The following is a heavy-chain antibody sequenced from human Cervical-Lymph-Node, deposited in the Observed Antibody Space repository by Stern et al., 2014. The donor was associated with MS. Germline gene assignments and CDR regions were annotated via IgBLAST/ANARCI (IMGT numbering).Heavy chain of an antibody. D-gene: IGHD2-15*01. CDR1: GYTFTSYG. CDR2: ISSYNGNT. CDR3: ARGLLGSENAFDI. Sequence: VQLVESGAEVKKPGASVKVSCKASGYTFTSYGISWVRQAPGHGLEWLGWISSYNGNTNYAQKLQRRVTKTTDTSTSTAYRELRSLRSDDTAVYYCARGLLGSENAFDIWGQGTMVTVSS. J-gene: IGHJ3*02. V-gene: IGHV1-18*01.